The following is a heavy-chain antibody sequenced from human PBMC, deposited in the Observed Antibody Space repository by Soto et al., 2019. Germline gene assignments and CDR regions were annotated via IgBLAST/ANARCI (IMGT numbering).Heavy chain of an antibody. V-gene: IGHV6-1*01. D-gene: IGHD6-19*01. Sequence: SQTLSLTCAISGDSVSSTSTAWSWIRQSPSRGLEWLGRTYYRSKWYSDYAVSVKSRITINPDTSKNQFSLQLSSVPPEDMAVYYCARGSYYSGWVWGQGTLVTVSS. CDR2: TYYRSKWYS. J-gene: IGHJ4*02. CDR1: GDSVSSTSTA. CDR3: ARGSYYSGWV.